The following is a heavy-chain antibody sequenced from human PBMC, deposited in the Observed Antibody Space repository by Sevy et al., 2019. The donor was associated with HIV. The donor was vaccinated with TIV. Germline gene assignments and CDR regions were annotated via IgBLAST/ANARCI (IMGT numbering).Heavy chain of an antibody. V-gene: IGHV4-39*01. Sequence: SETLSLTCTVSGGSISSSSYYWGWIRQPPGKGLEWIGSIYYSGNTYYNPSLKSRVTISVDTTKNQFSLKLSSVTAADTAVYYSASTVGVDWFGPWGEGTLVSVSS. CDR1: GGSISSSSYY. CDR3: ASTVGVDWFGP. CDR2: IYYSGNT. D-gene: IGHD1-26*01. J-gene: IGHJ5*02.